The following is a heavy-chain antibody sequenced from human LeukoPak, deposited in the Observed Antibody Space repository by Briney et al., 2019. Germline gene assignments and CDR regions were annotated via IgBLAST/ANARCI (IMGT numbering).Heavy chain of an antibody. Sequence: GGSLRLSCAASGFTFSDYYMSWIRQAPGKGLEWVSVIYSGGSTYYADSVKGRFTISRDNSKNTLYLQMNSLRAEDTAVYYCARGVGATISYYHYYIDVWGKGTTVTVSS. V-gene: IGHV3-53*01. CDR1: GFTFSDYY. D-gene: IGHD1-26*01. J-gene: IGHJ6*03. CDR2: IYSGGST. CDR3: ARGVGATISYYHYYIDV.